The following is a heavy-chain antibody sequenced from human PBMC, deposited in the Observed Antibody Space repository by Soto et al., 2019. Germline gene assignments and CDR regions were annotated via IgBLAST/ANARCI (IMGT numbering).Heavy chain of an antibody. CDR2: ISAYNGNT. V-gene: IGHV1-18*01. D-gene: IGHD4-17*01. CDR1: GYTFTCYG. Sequence: ASVKVSCKASGYTFTCYGISWVRQAPGQGLEWMGWISAYNGNTNYAQKLQGRVTMTIDTSTSTAYMELRSLKASDTAMYYCARLGKLRSYAFDIWGQGTMVTVSS. CDR3: ARLGKLRSYAFDI. J-gene: IGHJ3*02.